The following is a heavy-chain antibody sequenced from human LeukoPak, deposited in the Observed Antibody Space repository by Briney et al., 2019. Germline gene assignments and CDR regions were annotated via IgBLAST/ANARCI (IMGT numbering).Heavy chain of an antibody. D-gene: IGHD3-10*01. CDR1: GGTFSSYA. CDR3: ARDLDLLWFGELGWFDP. V-gene: IGHV1-69*10. J-gene: IGHJ5*02. CDR2: IIPILGTA. Sequence: ASVKVSCKASGGTFSSYAISWVRQAPGQGLEWMGGIIPILGTANYAQKFQGRVTITADKSTSTAYMELSSLRSEDTAVYYCARDLDLLWFGELGWFDPWGQGTLVTVSS.